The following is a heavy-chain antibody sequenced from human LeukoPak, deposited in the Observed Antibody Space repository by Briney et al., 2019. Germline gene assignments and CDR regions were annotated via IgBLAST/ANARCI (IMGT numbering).Heavy chain of an antibody. J-gene: IGHJ5*02. CDR3: ARAYSSSWFNWFDP. V-gene: IGHV4-34*01. Sequence: SETLSLTCAVYGGSFSGYYWSWIRQPPGKGLEWIGEINHSGSTNYNPSLKSRVTISVDTSKDQFSLKLSSVTAADTAVYYCARAYSSSWFNWFDPWGQGTLVTVSS. CDR2: INHSGST. CDR1: GGSFSGYY. D-gene: IGHD6-13*01.